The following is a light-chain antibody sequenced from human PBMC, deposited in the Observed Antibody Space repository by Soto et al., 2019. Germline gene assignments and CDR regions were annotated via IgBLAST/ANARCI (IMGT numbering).Light chain of an antibody. Sequence: QSALTQPASVSGSPGQSITISCAGTMRDVGAYNLVSWYQQHPGRAPQLIIYEVRNRPSGISFRFSGSKSGNTASLTISGLQAEDEADYYCSSHAGSNNYVFGTGTKLTVL. CDR1: MRDVGAYNL. V-gene: IGLV2-14*01. J-gene: IGLJ1*01. CDR2: EVR. CDR3: SSHAGSNNYV.